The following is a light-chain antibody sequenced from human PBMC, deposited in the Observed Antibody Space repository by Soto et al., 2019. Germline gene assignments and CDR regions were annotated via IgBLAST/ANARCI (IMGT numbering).Light chain of an antibody. J-gene: IGKJ1*01. V-gene: IGKV1-5*01. CDR2: DAS. CDR1: QSINSW. Sequence: DIQMTQSPSTLSASVGDRVTITCRASQSINSWLAWYQQKPGKAPKLLIYDASSLTGGVPSRFSGSGSGSDFTLNISSLQPDDFATYYCQQYNSYSTFGQGTKVEI. CDR3: QQYNSYST.